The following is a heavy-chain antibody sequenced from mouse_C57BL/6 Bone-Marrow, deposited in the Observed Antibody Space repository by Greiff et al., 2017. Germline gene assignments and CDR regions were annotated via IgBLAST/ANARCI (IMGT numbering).Heavy chain of an antibody. Sequence: EVQLQQSVAELVRPGASVKLSCTASGFNIKNTYMHWVKQRPEQGLEWIGRIDPANGNTKYAPKFQGTATITADTSSNTAYLQLSSLTSEDTAIYYCASIAQATRGYYAMDYWGQGTSVTVSS. CDR2: IDPANGNT. V-gene: IGHV14-3*01. CDR1: GFNIKNTY. CDR3: ASIAQATRGYYAMDY. D-gene: IGHD3-2*02. J-gene: IGHJ4*01.